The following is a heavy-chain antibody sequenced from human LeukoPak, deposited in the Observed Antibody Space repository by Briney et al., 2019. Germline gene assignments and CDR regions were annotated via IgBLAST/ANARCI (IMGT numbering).Heavy chain of an antibody. CDR2: IIPILGIA. CDR3: ARQQLDRYYYYYGMDV. V-gene: IGHV1-69*04. D-gene: IGHD6-13*01. J-gene: IGHJ6*02. Sequence: SVKVSCKASGGTFSSYAISWVRQAPGQGLEWMGRIIPILGIANYAQKFQGRVTITADKSTSTAYMELSSLRSEDTAVYYCARQQLDRYYYYYGMDVWGQGTTVTVSS. CDR1: GGTFSSYA.